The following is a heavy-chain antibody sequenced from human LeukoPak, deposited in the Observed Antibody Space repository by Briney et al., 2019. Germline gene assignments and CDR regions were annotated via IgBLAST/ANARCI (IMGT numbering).Heavy chain of an antibody. CDR1: GYTFTSYG. Sequence: ASVKVSCKASGYTFTSYGISWVRQAPGQGLEWMGWISAYNGNTNYAQKLQGRVTMTTDTSTSTAYMELRSLRSDDTAVYYCARDPYLYSSSAPPGGYWGQGTLVTVSS. CDR2: ISAYNGNT. V-gene: IGHV1-18*01. CDR3: ARDPYLYSSSAPPGGY. J-gene: IGHJ4*02. D-gene: IGHD6-6*01.